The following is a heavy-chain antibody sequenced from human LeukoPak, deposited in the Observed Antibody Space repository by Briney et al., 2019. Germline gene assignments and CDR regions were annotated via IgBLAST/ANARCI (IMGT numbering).Heavy chain of an antibody. Sequence: SEPLSLTCTVSGGSTSNYHWSWIRQPPGKGLEWIGYIYYSGSTNYNPSLKSRVTISVDTSKNQFSLKLSSVTAADTALYYCARVRAPEGYSYGSFDYWGQGTLVTVSS. V-gene: IGHV4-59*01. CDR3: ARVRAPEGYSYGSFDY. J-gene: IGHJ4*02. CDR2: IYYSGST. CDR1: GGSTSNYH. D-gene: IGHD5-18*01.